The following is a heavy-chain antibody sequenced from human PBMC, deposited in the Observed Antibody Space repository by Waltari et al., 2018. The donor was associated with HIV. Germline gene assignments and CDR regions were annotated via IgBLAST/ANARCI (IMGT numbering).Heavy chain of an antibody. CDR2: MTSDLNTV. J-gene: IGHJ4*02. V-gene: IGHV3-48*02. CDR3: ATSIDAYLHY. D-gene: IGHD3-22*01. CDR1: GFKFCTLS. Sequence: EVQLVESGGGLVQPGGSLRLSCAASGFKFCTLSMTWVRQAPGKGLEWISYMTSDLNTVRYADSVKGRFTISRDNDKYTLFLQMNTLRDDDTALYYCATSIDAYLHYWGQGTLVTVSS.